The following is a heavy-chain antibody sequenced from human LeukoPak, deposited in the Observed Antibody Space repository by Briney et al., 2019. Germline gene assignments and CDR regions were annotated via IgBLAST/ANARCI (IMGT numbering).Heavy chain of an antibody. CDR1: GFTFSSYG. D-gene: IGHD3-3*01. CDR3: AKGDRNYDFWSGYYGH. V-gene: IGHV3-30*18. CDR2: ISYDGSNK. J-gene: IGHJ4*02. Sequence: GGSLRLSCAASGFTFSSYGMHWVRQAPGKGLEWVAVISYDGSNKYCADSVKGRFTISRDNSKNTLYLQMNSLRAEDTAVYYCAKGDRNYDFWSGYYGHWGQGTLVTVSS.